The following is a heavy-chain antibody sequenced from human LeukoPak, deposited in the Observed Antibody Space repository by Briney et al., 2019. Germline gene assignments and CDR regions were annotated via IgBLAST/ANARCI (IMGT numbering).Heavy chain of an antibody. CDR2: IKQDGSEK. Sequence: QPGGSLRLSCAASGFTFRSYWMSWVRQAPGKGLEWVANIKQDGSEKYYVDSVKGRFTISRDNAKNSLYLQMNSLRAEDTAVYYCARGCHYDFWSGPESYFDYWGQGTLVTVSS. CDR1: GFTFRSYW. J-gene: IGHJ4*02. D-gene: IGHD3-3*01. V-gene: IGHV3-7*01. CDR3: ARGCHYDFWSGPESYFDY.